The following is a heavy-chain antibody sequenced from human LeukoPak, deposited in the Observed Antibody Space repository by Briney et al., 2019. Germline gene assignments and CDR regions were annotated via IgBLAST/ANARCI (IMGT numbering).Heavy chain of an antibody. V-gene: IGHV3-30-3*01. CDR3: ARERSSVVTDPRGFDY. CDR2: ISYDGGNK. D-gene: IGHD2-21*02. J-gene: IGHJ4*02. Sequence: GRSLRLSCAASGFTFSSYAMHWVRQAPGKGLEWVAVISYDGGNKYYADSVKGRFTISRDNSKNTLYLQMNSLRAEDTAVYYCARERSSVVTDPRGFDYWGQGTLVTVSS. CDR1: GFTFSSYA.